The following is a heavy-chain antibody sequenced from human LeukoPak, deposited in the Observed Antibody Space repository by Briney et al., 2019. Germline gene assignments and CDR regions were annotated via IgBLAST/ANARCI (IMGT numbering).Heavy chain of an antibody. D-gene: IGHD6-19*01. CDR1: GGSFSGYY. CDR2: INHSGST. CDR3: ARTDCSGWSIYFDY. V-gene: IGHV4-34*01. Sequence: SETLSLTCAVYGGSFSGYYWSWIRQPPGKGLEWIGEINHSGSTNYNPSLKSRVTISVDTSKNQFSLKLSSVTAADTAVCYCARTDCSGWSIYFDYWGQGTLVTVSS. J-gene: IGHJ4*02.